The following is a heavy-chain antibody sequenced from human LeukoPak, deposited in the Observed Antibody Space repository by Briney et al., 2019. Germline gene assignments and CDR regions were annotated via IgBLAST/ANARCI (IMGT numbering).Heavy chain of an antibody. J-gene: IGHJ5*02. CDR2: IHSSGTT. CDR1: GDSISGNY. D-gene: IGHD2-2*03. CDR3: ARDYTGYNWFDP. Sequence: PSETLSLTCTVSGDSISGNYWNWIRQPAGKGLEWIGRIHSSGTTNYNPSLKSRITMSIEKSQYQFSLKLSSVTAADTAVYYCARDYTGYNWFDPWGQGNLVIVSS. V-gene: IGHV4-4*07.